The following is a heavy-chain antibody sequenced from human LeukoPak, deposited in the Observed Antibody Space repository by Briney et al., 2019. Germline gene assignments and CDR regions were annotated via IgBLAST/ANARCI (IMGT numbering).Heavy chain of an antibody. Sequence: ASVKVSCKASGYTFTSYVMHWVRQAPGRRLEWMGCINEGNGNTKYSQEFQGRVTITRDTSASTAYMELSSLRSEDMAVYYCARGAKFRSYGSGTYYTSLPFDPWGQGTLVTVSS. D-gene: IGHD3-10*01. CDR2: INEGNGNT. J-gene: IGHJ5*02. CDR1: GYTFTSYV. CDR3: ARGAKFRSYGSGTYYTSLPFDP. V-gene: IGHV1-3*03.